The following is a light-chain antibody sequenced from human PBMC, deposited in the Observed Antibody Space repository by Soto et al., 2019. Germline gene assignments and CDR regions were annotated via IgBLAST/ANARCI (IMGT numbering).Light chain of an antibody. J-gene: IGLJ1*01. V-gene: IGLV1-40*01. CDR1: SSNIGSGYD. CDR3: QSYDRSLRGYV. CDR2: GNT. Sequence: VLTQPPSVSGAPGQRVTISCTGTSSNIGSGYDVHWYQHLPGTAPKLLIYGNTIRPSGVPDRFSGSKSGTSASLAITGLQAEDEADYYCQSYDRSLRGYVFGTGTKVTVL.